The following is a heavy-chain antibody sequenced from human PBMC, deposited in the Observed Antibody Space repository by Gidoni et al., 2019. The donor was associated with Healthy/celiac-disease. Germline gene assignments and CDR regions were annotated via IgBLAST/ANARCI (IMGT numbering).Heavy chain of an antibody. CDR3: AKDPTVTTGFDP. V-gene: IGHV3-30*18. CDR1: GFTFSSYG. CDR2: ISYDGSNK. J-gene: IGHJ5*02. D-gene: IGHD4-4*01. Sequence: QVQLVESGGGVVQPGRSLRLSCAASGFTFSSYGMHWGRQAPGKGLGWLAVISYDGSNKYYADSVKGRFTIARDNSKNTLYLQMNSLRAEDTAVYYCAKDPTVTTGFDPWGQGTLVTVSS.